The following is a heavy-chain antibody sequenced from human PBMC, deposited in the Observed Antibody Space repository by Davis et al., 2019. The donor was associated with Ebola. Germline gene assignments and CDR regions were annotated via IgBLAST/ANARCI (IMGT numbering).Heavy chain of an antibody. V-gene: IGHV1-8*01. Sequence: AASVKVSCKASGYTFTSYDINWVGQATGQGFEWMGWMNPNSGNTGYAQKFQGRVTMTRDTSTSTAYMELSSLRSEDTAVYYCARASWATVGTRWFDPWGQGTLVTVSS. CDR2: MNPNSGNT. CDR3: ARASWATVGTRWFDP. D-gene: IGHD6-13*01. J-gene: IGHJ5*02. CDR1: GYTFTSYD.